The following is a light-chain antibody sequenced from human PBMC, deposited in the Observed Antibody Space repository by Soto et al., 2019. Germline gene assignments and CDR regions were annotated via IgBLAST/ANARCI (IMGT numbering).Light chain of an antibody. V-gene: IGKV1-5*01. J-gene: IGKJ1*01. CDR1: ESMSNC. Sequence: DIQMTQSPSTLSASVGDRVTITCRASESMSNCLAWYQQKPGKAPKLLISGASSLESGVPSRFSGSGSGTEFTLTISSLQPDDFATYYCQQCNSYPWTFGQGTKVDIK. CDR2: GAS. CDR3: QQCNSYPWT.